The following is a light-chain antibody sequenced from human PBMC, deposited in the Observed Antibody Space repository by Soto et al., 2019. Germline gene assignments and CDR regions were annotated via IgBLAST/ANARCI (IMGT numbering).Light chain of an antibody. CDR3: SSYAGSNNYV. V-gene: IGLV2-8*01. J-gene: IGLJ1*01. CDR1: SSDVGAHSF. Sequence: QSVLTQPPSASGSPGQSVTISCTGTSSDVGAHSFVSWHQQHPGKAHKLMVYEVSKRPSGAPDRFSGSKSGNTASLTVSGLQAEDEADYYCSSYAGSNNYVFGTGTKVTVL. CDR2: EVS.